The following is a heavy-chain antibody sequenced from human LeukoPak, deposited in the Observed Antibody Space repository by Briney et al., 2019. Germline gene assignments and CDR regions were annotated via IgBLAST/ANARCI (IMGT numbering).Heavy chain of an antibody. CDR1: GFTFSSYT. J-gene: IGHJ4*02. V-gene: IGHV3-21*01. D-gene: IGHD3-22*01. Sequence: GGSLRLSCAASGFTFSSYTMNWVRQAPGKGLEWVSSISGSSAYMYYADSVKGRFTISRDNAKNSLYLQMNSLRAEDTAVYYCARSTDPDYYDSSGYYDYWGQGTLVTVSS. CDR3: ARSTDPDYYDSSGYYDY. CDR2: ISGSSAYM.